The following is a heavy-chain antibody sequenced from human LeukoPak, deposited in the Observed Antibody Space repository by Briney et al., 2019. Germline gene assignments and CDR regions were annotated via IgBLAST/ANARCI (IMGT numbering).Heavy chain of an antibody. CDR2: INGDGSST. D-gene: IGHD2-21*02. CDR1: GFTFSSYW. CDR3: ARDRHIVVVTAIPRGMDV. Sequence: GGSLRLSCAASGFTFSSYWMYWVRQAPGKGLVWVSRINGDGSSTTYADAVKGRFTISRDNAKNSLYLQMNSLRAEDTAVYYCARDRHIVVVTAIPRGMDVWGQGTTVTVSS. J-gene: IGHJ6*02. V-gene: IGHV3-74*01.